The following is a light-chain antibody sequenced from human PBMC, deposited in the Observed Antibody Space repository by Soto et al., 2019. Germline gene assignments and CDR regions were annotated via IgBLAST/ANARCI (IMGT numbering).Light chain of an antibody. CDR2: GAS. Sequence: EIVMTQSPATLSVSPGERATLSCRANQDINIYLAWYQQKPGQAPRLLISGASTRATGIPDRCSGSGSGTEFTLTISSLQSEDFAVYYCQQYNTWPLTFGGGTNVEVK. CDR1: QDINIY. V-gene: IGKV3D-15*01. CDR3: QQYNTWPLT. J-gene: IGKJ4*01.